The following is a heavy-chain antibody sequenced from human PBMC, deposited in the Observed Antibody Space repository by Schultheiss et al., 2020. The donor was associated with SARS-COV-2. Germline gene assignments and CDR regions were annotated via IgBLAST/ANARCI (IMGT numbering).Heavy chain of an antibody. V-gene: IGHV1-2*02. CDR2: INPNSGGT. Sequence: ASVKVSCKASGYTFTGYYMHWVRQAPGQGLEWMGWINPNSGGTNYAQKFQGRVTMTRDTSISTAYMELSRLRSDDTAVYYCAKLTTVVTNDAFDIWGQGTMVTVSS. CDR1: GYTFTGYY. D-gene: IGHD4-23*01. J-gene: IGHJ3*02. CDR3: AKLTTVVTNDAFDI.